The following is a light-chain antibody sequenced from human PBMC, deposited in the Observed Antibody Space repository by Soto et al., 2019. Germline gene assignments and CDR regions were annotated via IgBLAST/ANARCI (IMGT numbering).Light chain of an antibody. CDR2: SAS. CDR3: QQSYSYVET. Sequence: DIQLTQSPSSLSASVGDRVTITCRASQTISAYVNWYQQKLGEAPKLLIHSASILQSGVPSRFSGSGSGTDFTLTITSLQPEDFATYFCQQSYSYVETFGQGTKLEIK. J-gene: IGKJ1*01. V-gene: IGKV1-39*01. CDR1: QTISAY.